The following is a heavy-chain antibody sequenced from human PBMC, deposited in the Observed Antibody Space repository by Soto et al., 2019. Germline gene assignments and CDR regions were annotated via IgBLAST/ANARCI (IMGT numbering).Heavy chain of an antibody. V-gene: IGHV3-23*01. CDR2: VSAGGDMT. Sequence: DVQVLESGGDLVQPGGSLRLSCAASGFTFSSYAMSWVRQAPGKGLEWVSSVSAGGDMTYYSDSVKGRFTISRDNSNNALFLQMNSLRAEDTALYYCARGDRGGSGSPASYYYSGLDVWGQGTTVTVSS. D-gene: IGHD3-10*01. CDR1: GFTFSSYA. J-gene: IGHJ6*02. CDR3: ARGDRGGSGSPASYYYSGLDV.